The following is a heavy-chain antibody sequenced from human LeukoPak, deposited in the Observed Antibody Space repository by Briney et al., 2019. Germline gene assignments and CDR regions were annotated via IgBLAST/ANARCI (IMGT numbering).Heavy chain of an antibody. CDR3: ARDSGSCYDCRYFDL. V-gene: IGHV1-3*01. J-gene: IGHJ2*01. D-gene: IGHD2-15*01. CDR1: GYTFTSYA. Sequence: GASVKVSCKASGYTFTSYAMHWVRQAPGQRLEWMGWINAGNGNTKYSQKFQGRVTITRDTSASTAYMELSSLRSEDTAVYCCARDSGSCYDCRYFDLWGRGTLVTVSS. CDR2: INAGNGNT.